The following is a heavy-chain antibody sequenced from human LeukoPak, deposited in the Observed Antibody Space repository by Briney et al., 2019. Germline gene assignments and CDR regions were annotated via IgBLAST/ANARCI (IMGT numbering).Heavy chain of an antibody. J-gene: IGHJ4*02. D-gene: IGHD1-7*01. V-gene: IGHV3-23*01. CDR3: AKDATHRNSTWDPFDS. CDR1: GFTFNIYA. CDR2: IGGGDDI. Sequence: PGGSLRLSCAASGFTFNIYAMSWVSQAPGKGLGWVSGIGGGDDIHYADSVKGRFTVSIDPSKNTVYLQLNSLRAEDTAIYFCAKDATHRNSTWDPFDSWGQGTLVTVSS.